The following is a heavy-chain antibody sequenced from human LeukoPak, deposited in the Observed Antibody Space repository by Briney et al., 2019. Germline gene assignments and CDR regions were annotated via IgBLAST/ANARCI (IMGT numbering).Heavy chain of an antibody. J-gene: IGHJ5*02. Sequence: GASVKVSCNASGYTFTSYGINWVRQAPGQGLEWMGWISAYNGNTNYAQNLQGRVTMTTDTSTSTTYMELRSLRSDDTAVYYCARDKLSGGIAAAGPTNWFDPWGQGTLVTVSS. CDR1: GYTFTSYG. D-gene: IGHD6-13*01. V-gene: IGHV1-18*01. CDR2: ISAYNGNT. CDR3: ARDKLSGGIAAAGPTNWFDP.